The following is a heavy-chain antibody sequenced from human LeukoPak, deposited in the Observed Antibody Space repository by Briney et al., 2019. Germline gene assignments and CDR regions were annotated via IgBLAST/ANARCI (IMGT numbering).Heavy chain of an antibody. J-gene: IGHJ4*02. CDR2: IRYDGSNK. V-gene: IGHV3-30*02. Sequence: PGGSLRLSCAASGFTFSSYGMHWVRQAPGKGLEWVAFIRYDGSNKYYADSVKGRFTISRDNSKNTLYLQMNSLRAEDTAVYYCAKDRRDSSGYYAPDEFDYWGQGTLVTVSS. CDR1: GFTFSSYG. D-gene: IGHD3-22*01. CDR3: AKDRRDSSGYYAPDEFDY.